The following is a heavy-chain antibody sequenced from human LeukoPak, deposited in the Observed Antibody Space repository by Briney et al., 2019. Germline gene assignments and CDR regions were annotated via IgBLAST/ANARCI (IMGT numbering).Heavy chain of an antibody. J-gene: IGHJ4*02. CDR3: ASKGYCSGGSCYEYYFDY. CDR1: GGSFSAYY. V-gene: IGHV4-34*01. Sequence: SETLSLTCAVYGGSFSAYYWSWIRQPPGKGLEWIGEINHSGSTNYNPSLKSRVTISVDTSKNQFSLKLSSVTAADTAVYYCASKGYCSGGSCYEYYFDYWGQGTLVTVSS. CDR2: INHSGST. D-gene: IGHD2-15*01.